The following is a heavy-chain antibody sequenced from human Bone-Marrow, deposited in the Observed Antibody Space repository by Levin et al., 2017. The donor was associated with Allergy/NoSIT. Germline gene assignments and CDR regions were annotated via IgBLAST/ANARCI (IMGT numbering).Heavy chain of an antibody. CDR1: GGSISSYY. V-gene: IGHV4-59*01. CDR3: AREVISRVATFNNWFDP. J-gene: IGHJ5*02. CDR2: IYYSGST. D-gene: IGHD5-12*01. Sequence: SETLSLTCTVSGGSISSYYWSWIRQPPGKGLEWIGYIYYSGSTNYNPSLKSRVTISVDTSKNQFSLKLSSVTAADTAVYYCAREVISRVATFNNWFDPWGQGTLVTVSP.